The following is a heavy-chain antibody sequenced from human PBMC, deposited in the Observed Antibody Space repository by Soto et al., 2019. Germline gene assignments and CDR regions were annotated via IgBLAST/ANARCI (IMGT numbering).Heavy chain of an antibody. V-gene: IGHV1-2*04. Sequence: QVQLVQSGAEVKKPGASVKVSCKASRYTFTGYYMHWVRQAPGQGLEWMGWINPNSGGTNYAQKFQCWVTMTRDPSVSTDYMELSRLRSDDTAVYYCARGGPLPTYYDFWSGYAAGDYWGQGTLVTVSS. CDR3: ARGGPLPTYYDFWSGYAAGDY. D-gene: IGHD3-3*01. CDR1: RYTFTGYY. CDR2: INPNSGGT. J-gene: IGHJ4*02.